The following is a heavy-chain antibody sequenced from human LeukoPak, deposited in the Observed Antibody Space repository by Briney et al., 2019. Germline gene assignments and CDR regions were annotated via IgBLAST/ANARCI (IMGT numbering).Heavy chain of an antibody. CDR2: ISSNGGST. CDR3: ARKASIVVLCSDY. V-gene: IGHV3-64*01. J-gene: IGHJ4*02. CDR1: GFTFSSYA. D-gene: IGHD3-22*01. Sequence: PGGSLRLFCAASGFTFSSYAMHWVRQAPGKGLEYVSAISSNGGSTSYANSVKGRFTISRDNSKNTLYLQMGSLRAEDMAVYYCARKASIVVLCSDYWCQGTLVTVSS.